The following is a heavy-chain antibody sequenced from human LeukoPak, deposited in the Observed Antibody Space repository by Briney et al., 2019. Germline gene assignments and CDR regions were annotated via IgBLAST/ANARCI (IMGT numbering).Heavy chain of an antibody. D-gene: IGHD3-22*01. CDR1: GFXFRTYA. CDR3: VKESTSSGYYCAPDY. J-gene: IGHJ4*02. V-gene: IGHV3-23*01. CDR2: ISGSGATT. Sequence: GGSLRLSCAASGFXFRTYAITWVRQAPGKGREWVSSISGSGATTYNADPLKGRFTISRDNSENTLYLQMNSLRAEDTAVYYCVKESTSSGYYCAPDYWGQETLVTVSS.